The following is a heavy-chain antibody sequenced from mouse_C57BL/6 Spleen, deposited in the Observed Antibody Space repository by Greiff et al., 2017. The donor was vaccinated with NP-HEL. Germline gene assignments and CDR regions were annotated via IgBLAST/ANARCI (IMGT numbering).Heavy chain of an antibody. J-gene: IGHJ3*01. Sequence: QVQLKQPGAELVKPGASVKLSCKASGYTFTSYWMHWVKQRPGRGLEWIGRIDPNSGGTKYNEKFKSKATLTVDKPSSTAYMQLSSLTSEDSAVYYCARKDYGSPAWFAYWGQGTLVTVSA. CDR2: IDPNSGGT. D-gene: IGHD1-1*01. CDR3: ARKDYGSPAWFAY. CDR1: GYTFTSYW. V-gene: IGHV1-72*01.